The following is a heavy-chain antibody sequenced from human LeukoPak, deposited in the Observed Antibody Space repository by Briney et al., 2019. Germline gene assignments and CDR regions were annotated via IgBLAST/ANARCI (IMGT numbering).Heavy chain of an antibody. CDR3: ARDQPTVTPYIFDY. V-gene: IGHV1-18*01. J-gene: IGHJ4*02. D-gene: IGHD4-17*01. CDR2: ISAYNGNT. Sequence: ASVKVSCKASGYTFTSYGISWVRQAPGQGLEWMGWISAYNGNTNYAQKLQGRVTMTTDTPTSTAYMELRSLRSDDTAVYYCARDQPTVTPYIFDYWGQGTLVTVSS. CDR1: GYTFTSYG.